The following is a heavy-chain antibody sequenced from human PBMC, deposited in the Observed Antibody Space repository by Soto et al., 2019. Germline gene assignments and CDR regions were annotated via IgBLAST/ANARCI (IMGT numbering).Heavy chain of an antibody. J-gene: IGHJ4*02. Sequence: SVKVSCKASGGTFSSYAISWVRQAPGQGLEWMGWIIPINGKTKFSQKFQGRVTITRDTSTSTAYMELSGLRSEDTAVYYCAILGTYYFDNSDNYFDFWGQGTLVTVSS. CDR3: AILGTYYFDNSDNYFDF. V-gene: IGHV1-69*10. CDR2: IIPINGKT. CDR1: GGTFSSYA. D-gene: IGHD3-22*01.